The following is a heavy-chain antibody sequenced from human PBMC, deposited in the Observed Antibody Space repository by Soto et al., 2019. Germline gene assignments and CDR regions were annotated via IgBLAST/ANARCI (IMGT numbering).Heavy chain of an antibody. D-gene: IGHD1-1*01. CDR2: ISGSGVNA. Sequence: EVQLVESGGSVIRPGGSLRLSCAASGFAFQNHGMAWVRQVPGKGLEWVAGISGSGVNAGYADSVKGRFTISRDNGDNSLYLKINNLGVEDTALYHCARKPHWQYWYFDLWGRGTPVTVSS. CDR1: GFAFQNHG. J-gene: IGHJ2*01. CDR3: ARKPHWQYWYFDL. V-gene: IGHV3-20*01.